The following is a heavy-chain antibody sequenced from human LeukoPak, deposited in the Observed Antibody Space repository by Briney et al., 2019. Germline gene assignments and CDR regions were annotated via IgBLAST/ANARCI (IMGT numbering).Heavy chain of an antibody. D-gene: IGHD3-9*01. J-gene: IGHJ3*02. CDR1: GFTFSSYS. Sequence: PGGSLRHSCAASGFTFSSYSMNWVRQAPGKGLEWVSSISSSSSYIYYADSLKGRFTISRDNTKNSLYLQMNSLRAEDTAVYYCARVPVLRYFDWPGDAFDIWGQGTMVTVSS. CDR3: ARVPVLRYFDWPGDAFDI. V-gene: IGHV3-21*01. CDR2: ISSSSSYI.